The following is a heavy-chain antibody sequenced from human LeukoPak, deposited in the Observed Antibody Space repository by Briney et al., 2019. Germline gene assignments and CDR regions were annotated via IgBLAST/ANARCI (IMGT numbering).Heavy chain of an antibody. CDR1: GFTFSSYA. CDR2: ISGSGGST. J-gene: IGHJ6*02. Sequence: SGGSLRLSCAASGFTFSSYAMSWVRQAPRKGLEWVSAISGSGGSTYYADSVKGRFTISRDNSKNTLYLQMNSLRAEDTAVYYCAKSIAARPYYYYGMDVWGQGTTVTVSS. D-gene: IGHD6-6*01. CDR3: AKSIAARPYYYYGMDV. V-gene: IGHV3-23*01.